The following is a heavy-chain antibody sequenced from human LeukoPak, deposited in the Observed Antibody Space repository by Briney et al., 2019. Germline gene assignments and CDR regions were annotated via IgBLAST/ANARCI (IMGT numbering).Heavy chain of an antibody. J-gene: IGHJ4*02. V-gene: IGHV4-30-4*01. D-gene: IGHD5-18*01. CDR2: IYYTGRT. Sequence: KSSETLSLTCIVSGGSISSGDFHWSWVRQPPGKGLEWIGYIYYTGRTYYNPSLKSRVTISVDTSKNQFSLKLGSVTAADTAVYYCARELSGYSYGYTDYWGQGTLVTVSS. CDR3: ARELSGYSYGYTDY. CDR1: GGSISSGDFH.